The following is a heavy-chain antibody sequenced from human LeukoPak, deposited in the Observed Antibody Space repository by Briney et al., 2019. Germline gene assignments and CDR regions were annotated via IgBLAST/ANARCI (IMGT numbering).Heavy chain of an antibody. J-gene: IGHJ4*02. CDR3: TSRGWIVGLVDY. CDR2: IYYSGTT. V-gene: IGHV4-39*01. CDR1: GGSISIRSYY. D-gene: IGHD3-22*01. Sequence: SETLSLTCTVSGGSISIRSYYWGWIRQPPGKGLEWIASIYYSGTTYYNPSLKSRVSISADTSKNQFSLKVSSVTAADTAVYYCTSRGWIVGLVDYWGQGTLVTVSS.